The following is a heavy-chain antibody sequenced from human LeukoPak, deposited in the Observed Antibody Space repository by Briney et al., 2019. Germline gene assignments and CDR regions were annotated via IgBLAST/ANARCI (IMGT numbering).Heavy chain of an antibody. CDR3: ARMEWLAPSSYYFDY. V-gene: IGHV4-39*07. CDR1: GGSISSSNYY. Sequence: SETLSLTCTVSGGSISSSNYYCGWIRQPPGKGLEWIGSIYYSGSTYYSPSLTSRITISVDTSKNQFSLKLSSVTAADTAVYYCARMEWLAPSSYYFDYWGQGTLVTVSS. CDR2: IYYSGST. D-gene: IGHD6-19*01. J-gene: IGHJ4*02.